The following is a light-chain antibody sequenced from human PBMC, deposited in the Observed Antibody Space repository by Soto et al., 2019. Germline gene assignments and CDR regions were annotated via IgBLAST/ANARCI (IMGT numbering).Light chain of an antibody. CDR3: CSYAVSSTRV. Sequence: QSALTQPASVSGSPGQSITISCTGTSSDVGNYNLVSWYQQHPGKAPKLMIYEGSKRPSGVSNRFSGSKSGNTASLTISGLQAEDEADYYCCSYAVSSTRVFGTGTKLTVL. CDR1: SSDVGNYNL. J-gene: IGLJ1*01. V-gene: IGLV2-23*01. CDR2: EGS.